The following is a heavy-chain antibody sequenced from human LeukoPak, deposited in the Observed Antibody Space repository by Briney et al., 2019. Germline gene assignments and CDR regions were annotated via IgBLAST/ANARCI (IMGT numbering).Heavy chain of an antibody. V-gene: IGHV4-31*03. CDR1: GGSISSGGYY. Sequence: PSENLSLTCTVSGGSISSGGYYWSWIRQHPGKGLEWIGYIYYSGSTYYNPSLKSRVTISVDTSKNQFSLKLSSVTAADTAVYYCARGPNIAAAGEGDYYFDYWGQGTLVTVSS. D-gene: IGHD6-13*01. CDR3: ARGPNIAAAGEGDYYFDY. J-gene: IGHJ4*02. CDR2: IYYSGST.